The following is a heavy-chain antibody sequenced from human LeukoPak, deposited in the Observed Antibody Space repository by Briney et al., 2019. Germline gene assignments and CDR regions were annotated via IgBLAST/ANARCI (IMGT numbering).Heavy chain of an antibody. V-gene: IGHV5-51*01. CDR3: ARWQWLVRGAFDI. Sequence: GESLKISCKGSGYSFTNDWIGWVRQMPGKGLEWMGIIFPGDSDARYRPSFQGQVTISADKSVSTAYLQWSSLKASDTAMYYCARWQWLVRGAFDIWGQGTMVTVSS. CDR2: IFPGDSDA. J-gene: IGHJ3*02. CDR1: GYSFTNDW. D-gene: IGHD6-19*01.